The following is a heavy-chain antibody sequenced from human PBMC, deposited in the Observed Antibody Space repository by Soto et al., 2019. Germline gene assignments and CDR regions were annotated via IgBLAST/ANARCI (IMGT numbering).Heavy chain of an antibody. CDR1: GGSISSGGYY. CDR3: ARVITDDILTGFWFDP. J-gene: IGHJ5*02. Sequence: QVQLQESGPGLVKPSQTLSLTCTVSGGSISSGGYYWSWIRQHPGKGLEWIGYIYYSGSTYYNPSLKSRVTISVDTSKNHFSQKLSSVTAADTAVYYCARVITDDILTGFWFDPWGQGTLVTVSS. V-gene: IGHV4-31*03. D-gene: IGHD3-9*01. CDR2: IYYSGST.